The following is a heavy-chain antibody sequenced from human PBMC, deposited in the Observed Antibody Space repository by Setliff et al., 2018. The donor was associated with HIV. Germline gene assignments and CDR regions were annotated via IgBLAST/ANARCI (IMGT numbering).Heavy chain of an antibody. CDR3: ARGRYDDWNYAARGNWFDS. J-gene: IGHJ5*01. V-gene: IGHV4-4*07. Sequence: PSETLSLTCTVSGDSISNHYWTWIRQPAGKGLEWIGRIYGSGTSNYNPSLKSRVTMSFDSSNNQSSLKVSSVTAADTAVYYCARGRYDDWNYAARGNWFDSWGQGTLVTVSS. CDR1: GDSISNHY. CDR2: IYGSGTS. D-gene: IGHD1-7*01.